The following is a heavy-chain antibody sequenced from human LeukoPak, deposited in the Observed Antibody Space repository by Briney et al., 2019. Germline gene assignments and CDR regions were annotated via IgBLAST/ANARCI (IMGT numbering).Heavy chain of an antibody. CDR2: ISSSGGTT. J-gene: IGHJ4*02. V-gene: IGHV3-48*03. D-gene: IGHD5-18*01. CDR1: GFTFSSYE. CDR3: ARDRTRGGELWLALCRARTPAPLDY. Sequence: HPGGSLRLSCAASGFTFSSYEMSWVRQAPGKGLEWVSYISSSGGTTYYADSVKGRFTISRDNSKNSLFLQMNSLRAEDTAVYYCARDRTRGGELWLALCRARTPAPLDYWGQGTLVTVSS.